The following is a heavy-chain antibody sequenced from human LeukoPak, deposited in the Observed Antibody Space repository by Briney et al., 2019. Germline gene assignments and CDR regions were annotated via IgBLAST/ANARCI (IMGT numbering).Heavy chain of an antibody. Sequence: GASVKVSCKTSGFIFTGYYMHWVRQAPGQGLEWMGWINPNSGDTNYAQKFQGRVTMTRDTSIRTAYLELSGLRSDDTAVYYCAKNPYEYYFDYWGQGTLVTVSS. CDR2: INPNSGDT. J-gene: IGHJ4*02. CDR1: GFIFTGYY. D-gene: IGHD5-12*01. CDR3: AKNPYEYYFDY. V-gene: IGHV1-2*02.